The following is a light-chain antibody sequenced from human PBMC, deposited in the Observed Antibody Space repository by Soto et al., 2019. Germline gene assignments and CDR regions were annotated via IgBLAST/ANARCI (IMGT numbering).Light chain of an antibody. V-gene: IGLV2-14*01. J-gene: IGLJ1*01. CDR2: EEI. CDR1: GRDIGTYNH. CDR3: CSYTASSTLV. Sequence: QSVLTQPASVSGSPGQAIAICCAGTGRDIGTYNHVAWYQQRPGKAPQLIIYEEINRPPGLSSRVSGSKPGHTASLTICGLQAEGEADYVCCSYTASSTLVCGTGTKVTVL.